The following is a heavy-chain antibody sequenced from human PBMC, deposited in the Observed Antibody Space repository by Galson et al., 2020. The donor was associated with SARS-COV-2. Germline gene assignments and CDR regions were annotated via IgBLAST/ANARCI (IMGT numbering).Heavy chain of an antibody. CDR1: GGSISGHY. V-gene: IGHV4-4*07. D-gene: IGHD3-10*01. Sequence: TLSLTFTLPGGSISGHYWGWIRQPAGRGPEWIGRVQASGSTNYNPPLQSPVTMSVDTSKNQLSVKLNSVTAADTAVYYCAGGKRDGSGGDNFDYWGQGTLVTVSS. J-gene: IGHJ4*02. CDR3: AGGKRDGSGGDNFDY. CDR2: VQASGST.